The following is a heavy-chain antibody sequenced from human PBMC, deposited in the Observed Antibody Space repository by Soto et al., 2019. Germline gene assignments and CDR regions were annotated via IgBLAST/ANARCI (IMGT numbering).Heavy chain of an antibody. V-gene: IGHV4-59*01. D-gene: IGHD1-1*01. Sequence: SETLSLTCTVSGGSISSYYWSWIRQPPGKGLEWIGYIYYSGSTNYNPSLKSRVTISVDTSKNQFSLRLASVTAADTAVYYCARTLPNRQLFDSWSQGTLVTVSS. J-gene: IGHJ4*02. CDR1: GGSISSYY. CDR2: IYYSGST. CDR3: ARTLPNRQLFDS.